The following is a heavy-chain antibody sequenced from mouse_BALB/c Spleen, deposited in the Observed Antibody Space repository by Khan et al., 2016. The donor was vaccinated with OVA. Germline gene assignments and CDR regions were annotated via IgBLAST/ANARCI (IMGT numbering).Heavy chain of an antibody. Sequence: QMQLKQSGAELVRPGSSVKISCKASGYAFRSYWMNWVKQRPGQGLEWIGQIYPGDGDTNYNGKFKGKYTLTADKSSSTAYMQLSSLTSEDSAVYFCARHYVMDYWGQGTSVTVSS. J-gene: IGHJ4*01. CDR3: ARHYVMDY. CDR2: IYPGDGDT. V-gene: IGHV1-80*01. CDR1: GYAFRSYW.